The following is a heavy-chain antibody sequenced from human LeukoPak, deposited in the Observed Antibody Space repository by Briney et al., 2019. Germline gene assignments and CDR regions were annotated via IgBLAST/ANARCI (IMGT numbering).Heavy chain of an antibody. V-gene: IGHV3-23*01. CDR1: GFTFSSYA. CDR2: ISGSSGST. D-gene: IGHD6-13*01. CDR3: AKDQTAPGMYYFDY. J-gene: IGHJ4*02. Sequence: GASLRLSCAASGFTFSSYAMSWVRQAPGKGLEGGSAISGSSGSTYYADSVKGRFTISRDNSKNTLYLQMNSLRAEDTAVYYCAKDQTAPGMYYFDYWGQGTLVTVSS.